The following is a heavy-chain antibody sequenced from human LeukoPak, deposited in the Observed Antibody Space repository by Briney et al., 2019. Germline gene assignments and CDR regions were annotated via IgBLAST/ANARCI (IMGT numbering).Heavy chain of an antibody. V-gene: IGHV1-2*02. CDR2: INPNSGGT. D-gene: IGHD1-26*01. CDR1: GYTFTGPY. CDR3: ASRVRSGSYYYFDY. Sequence: ASVKVSCKASGYTFTGPYMHWVRQAPGQGLEWMGWINPNSGGTNYAQNFQGRVTMTRDTSFSTAYMEVSSLRSDDTAVYYCASRVRSGSYYYFDYWGQGTLVTVSS. J-gene: IGHJ4*02.